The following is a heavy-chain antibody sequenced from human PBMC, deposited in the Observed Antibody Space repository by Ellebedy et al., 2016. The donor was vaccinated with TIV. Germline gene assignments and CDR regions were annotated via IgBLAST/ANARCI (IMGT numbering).Heavy chain of an antibody. Sequence: AASVKVSCKASGYTFTSYYIHWMRQAPGQGLEWMGMINPSGGSTSYAQKFQGRVTMTRDTSTSTVYMDLSSLRSEDTDVYYCARGKGRYFDYWGQGTLVTVSS. D-gene: IGHD3-10*01. CDR2: INPSGGST. CDR1: GYTFTSYY. CDR3: ARGKGRYFDY. J-gene: IGHJ4*02. V-gene: IGHV1-46*01.